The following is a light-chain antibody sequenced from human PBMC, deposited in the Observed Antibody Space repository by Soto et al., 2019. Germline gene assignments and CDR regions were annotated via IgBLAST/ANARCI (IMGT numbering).Light chain of an antibody. CDR1: SSNIGAGYD. J-gene: IGLJ3*02. CDR3: QSYDSSLGGL. Sequence: QSVLTQPPSVSGAPGQRVTISCTGSSSNIGAGYDVHWYQQLPGTAPKLLIYGNSNRPSGVPDRFSGSKSGTSASLAITGLQAEDEADYYCQSYDSSLGGLFGGGPKLTVL. V-gene: IGLV1-40*01. CDR2: GNS.